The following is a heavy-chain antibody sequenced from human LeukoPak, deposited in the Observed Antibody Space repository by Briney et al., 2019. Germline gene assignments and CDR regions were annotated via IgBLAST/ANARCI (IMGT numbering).Heavy chain of an antibody. D-gene: IGHD2-15*01. V-gene: IGHV3-23*01. J-gene: IGHJ4*02. Sequence: GGALRLSCAASGFTFSSYAMTWVRQAPVKGLEWLSVVTDTGGNTYHADSVKGRFTISRDNSKNTVYLEMNSLRVEDTAVYYCAKGTVRSCSGPSCYPLDSWGQGTLVTVSS. CDR1: GFTFSSYA. CDR3: AKGTVRSCSGPSCYPLDS. CDR2: VTDTGGNT.